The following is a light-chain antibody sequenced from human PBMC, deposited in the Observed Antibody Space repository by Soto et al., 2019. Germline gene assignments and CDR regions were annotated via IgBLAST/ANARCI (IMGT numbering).Light chain of an antibody. CDR1: QSIATTY. CDR2: DAT. J-gene: IGKJ3*01. CDR3: QQFGSSPLT. V-gene: IGKV3-20*01. Sequence: EIVLTQSPGTLSLSPGERATLSCRASQSIATTYLAWYQQKPGQAPRLLIYDATNRATGIPDRFSGSGSGTDFTLTISRLEPEDSAVYYCQQFGSSPLTF.